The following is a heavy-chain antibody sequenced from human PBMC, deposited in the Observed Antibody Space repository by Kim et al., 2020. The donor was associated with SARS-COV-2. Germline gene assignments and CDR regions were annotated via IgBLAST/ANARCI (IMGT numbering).Heavy chain of an antibody. CDR3: GKMGIMDGYNYFYYYAMDV. V-gene: IGHV3-23*01. CDR2: ISGGALNK. D-gene: IGHD5-18*01. J-gene: IGHJ6*02. CDR1: GFTFDTYA. Sequence: GGSLRLSCVGSGFTFDTYAMRWVRQAPGKGLEWVSVISGGALNKFYADSVRGRFTISRDNSKNTLYLQMNSLRDEDTALYYCGKMGIMDGYNYFYYYAMDVWGQGTTVTVSS.